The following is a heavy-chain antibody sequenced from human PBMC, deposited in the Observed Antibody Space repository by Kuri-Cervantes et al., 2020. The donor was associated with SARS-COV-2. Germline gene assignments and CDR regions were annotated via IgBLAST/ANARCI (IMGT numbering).Heavy chain of an antibody. CDR1: GYTFTGYY. Sequence: ASVKVSCKASGYTFTGYYMHWVRQAPGKGLEWMGGFDPEDGETIYTQKFQGRVTMTEDTSTDTAYMELSSLRSEDTAVYYCATTSPLVVRDWFDPWGQGTLVTVSS. CDR3: ATTSPLVVRDWFDP. D-gene: IGHD3-22*01. CDR2: FDPEDGET. V-gene: IGHV1-24*01. J-gene: IGHJ5*02.